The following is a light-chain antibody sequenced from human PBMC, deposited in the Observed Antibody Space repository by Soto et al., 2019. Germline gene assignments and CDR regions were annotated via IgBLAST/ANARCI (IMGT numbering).Light chain of an antibody. V-gene: IGLV2-11*01. Sequence: QSALTQPRSVSGSPGQSVTISCTGTSSDVGGYNFVSWYQQHPGKAPKFLIYDVSKRPSGVPDRFSGSKSGNTASLTISGLLAEDEADYYCCSYAGSYSWVFGGGTKVTVL. J-gene: IGLJ3*02. CDR1: SSDVGGYNF. CDR3: CSYAGSYSWV. CDR2: DVS.